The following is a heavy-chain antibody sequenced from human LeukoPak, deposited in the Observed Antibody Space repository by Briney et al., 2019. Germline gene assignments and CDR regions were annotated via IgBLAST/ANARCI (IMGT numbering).Heavy chain of an antibody. CDR1: GFTFSSYA. Sequence: PGGSLRLSCAASGFTFSSYAMHWVRQAPGKGLEWVAVISYDGSNKYYADSVKGRFTISRDNSKNTLYLQMNSLRAEDTAVYYCAKDISPYHYYDSTTYRGYFDYWGQGTLVTVSS. CDR2: ISYDGSNK. V-gene: IGHV3-30-3*01. J-gene: IGHJ4*02. D-gene: IGHD3-22*01. CDR3: AKDISPYHYYDSTTYRGYFDY.